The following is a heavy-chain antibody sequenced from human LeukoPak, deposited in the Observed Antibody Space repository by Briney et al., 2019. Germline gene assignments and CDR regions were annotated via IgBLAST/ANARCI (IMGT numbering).Heavy chain of an antibody. Sequence: SEALSLTCAVYGGSFSGYYWSWIRQPPGKGLEWIGEINHSGSTNYNPSLKSRVTISIDTSENQFSLKLSSVTAADTAVYYCARARQSDYDYGDKGFDPWGQGTLVTVSS. CDR1: GGSFSGYY. CDR2: INHSGST. CDR3: ARARQSDYDYGDKGFDP. J-gene: IGHJ5*02. D-gene: IGHD4-17*01. V-gene: IGHV4-34*01.